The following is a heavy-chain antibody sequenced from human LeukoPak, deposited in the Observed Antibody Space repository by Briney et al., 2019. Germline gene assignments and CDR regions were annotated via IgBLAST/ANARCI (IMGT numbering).Heavy chain of an antibody. J-gene: IGHJ4*02. CDR3: AKEYSSSSGFFGY. V-gene: IGHV1-69*06. Sequence: SVKVSCKASGGTFSSYAISWVRQAPGQGLEWMGGIIPIFGTANYAQKFQGRVTITAGKSTSTAYMELSSLRSEDTAVYYCAKEYSSSSGFFGYWGQGTLVTVSS. CDR2: IIPIFGTA. CDR1: GGTFSSYA. D-gene: IGHD6-6*01.